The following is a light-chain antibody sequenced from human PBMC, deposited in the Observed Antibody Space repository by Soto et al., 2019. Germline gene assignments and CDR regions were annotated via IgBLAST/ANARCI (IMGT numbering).Light chain of an antibody. CDR2: RAS. Sequence: DVQMTQSPSTLSASVGDRVTITCRASQYINSDLAWYQQKPGKAPQLLIYRASSLESGVPSRFIGSGSGTEFTLTITSLQPDDFATYYCQQHNNYWTFGHGTRVDIK. CDR3: QQHNNYWT. CDR1: QYINSD. V-gene: IGKV1-5*03. J-gene: IGKJ1*01.